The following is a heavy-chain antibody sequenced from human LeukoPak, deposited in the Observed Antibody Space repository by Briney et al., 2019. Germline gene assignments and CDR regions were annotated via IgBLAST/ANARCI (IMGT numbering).Heavy chain of an antibody. D-gene: IGHD3-22*01. CDR1: VSTFPIIV. Sequence: KFSCKVPVSTFPIIVSGGGRKPLGQGLGGWGGFSAYNGNTNYAQKLQGRVTMITDTSTSTAYMELRSLRSDDTAVYYCARDRSTWLPMTFDHWGQGTLVTVSS. CDR3: ARDRSTWLPMTFDH. J-gene: IGHJ4*02. CDR2: FSAYNGNT. V-gene: IGHV1-18*01.